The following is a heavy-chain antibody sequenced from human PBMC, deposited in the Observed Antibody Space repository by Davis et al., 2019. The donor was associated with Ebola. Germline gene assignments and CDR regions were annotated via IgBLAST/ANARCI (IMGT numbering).Heavy chain of an antibody. CDR2: INHSGST. CDR1: GGSFSGYY. D-gene: IGHD3-22*01. V-gene: IGHV4-34*01. CDR3: ARGPAYSGNWYWNY. Sequence: PSETLSLTCAVYGGSFSGYYWSWIRQPPGKGLEWIGEINHSGSTNYNPSLKSRVTISVDTSKNQFSLKLSSLTAADTAMYYCARGPAYSGNWYWNYWGQGTLVTVSS. J-gene: IGHJ4*02.